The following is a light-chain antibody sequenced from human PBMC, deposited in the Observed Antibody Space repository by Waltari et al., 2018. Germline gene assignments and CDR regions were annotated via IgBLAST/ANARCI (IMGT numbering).Light chain of an antibody. J-gene: IGKJ1*01. CDR1: QDISSR. CDR2: DAS. V-gene: IGKV1-12*01. Sequence: DIQMTQSPSSVSASVGDRVTLTRRASQDISSRLAWYQQKPGKAPKLLIFDASSLHSGVPSRFSGRGSGTDFTLTIRSLQPEDFATYYCQQVNSFPRTFGQGTKVEVK. CDR3: QQVNSFPRT.